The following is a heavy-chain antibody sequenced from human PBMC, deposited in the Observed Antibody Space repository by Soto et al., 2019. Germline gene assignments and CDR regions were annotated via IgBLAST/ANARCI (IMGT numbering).Heavy chain of an antibody. CDR3: ATLYGSGRRYGMDV. CDR1: GYTFTSYD. D-gene: IGHD3-10*01. CDR2: MNPNSGNT. Sequence: QVQLVQSGAEVKKPGASVKVSCKASGYTFTSYDINWVRQATGQGLEWMGWMNPNSGNTGYAQKCQGRVTXXRXTXXSTGYMELSSLRSEDTAVYYCATLYGSGRRYGMDVWGQGTTVTVAS. J-gene: IGHJ6*02. V-gene: IGHV1-8*01.